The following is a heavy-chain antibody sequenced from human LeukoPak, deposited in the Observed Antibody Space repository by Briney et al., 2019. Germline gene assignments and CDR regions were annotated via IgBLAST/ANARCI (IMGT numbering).Heavy chain of an antibody. CDR2: IYYSGST. CDR3: ARLGLRFLEWLSRGVY. J-gene: IGHJ4*02. Sequence: SETLSLTCTVSGGSISSSSYYWGWIRQPPGKGLEWIGSIYYSGSTYYNPSLKSRVTISVDTSKSQFSLKLSSVTAADTAVYYCARLGLRFLEWLSRGVYWGQGTLVTVSS. CDR1: GGSISSSSYY. D-gene: IGHD3-3*01. V-gene: IGHV4-39*01.